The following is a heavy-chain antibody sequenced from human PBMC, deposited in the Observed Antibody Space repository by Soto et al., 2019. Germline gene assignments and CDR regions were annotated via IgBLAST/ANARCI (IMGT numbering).Heavy chain of an antibody. CDR1: GFTFSSYA. CDR2: ISGSGGST. V-gene: IGHV3-23*01. CDR3: AKENGYSSSWFEFDY. D-gene: IGHD6-13*01. Sequence: EVPLLESGGGLVQPGGSLRLSCAASGFTFSSYAMSWVRQAPGKGLEWVSAISGSGGSTYYADSVKGRFTISRDNSKNTMYLQMNSLRAEDTAVYYCAKENGYSSSWFEFDYWGQGTLVTVSS. J-gene: IGHJ4*02.